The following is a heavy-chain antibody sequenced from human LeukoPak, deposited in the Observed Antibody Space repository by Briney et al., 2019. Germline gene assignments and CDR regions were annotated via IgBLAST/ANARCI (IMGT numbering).Heavy chain of an antibody. CDR2: IDHSGST. Sequence: PSETLSLTCAVYGGSFSGYFWSWIRQPPGKGLEWIGEIDHSGSTNYNPSLKSRVTISVDTSKNQFSLKLSSVTAADTGVYYCARRQPVLAAGTDYWSQRTLVTVSS. CDR3: ARRQPVLAAGTDY. J-gene: IGHJ4*02. V-gene: IGHV4-34*01. D-gene: IGHD6-13*01. CDR1: GGSFSGYF.